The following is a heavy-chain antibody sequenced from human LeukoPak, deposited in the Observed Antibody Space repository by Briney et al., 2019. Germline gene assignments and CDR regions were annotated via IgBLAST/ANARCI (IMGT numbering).Heavy chain of an antibody. CDR2: IYYSGST. J-gene: IGHJ6*02. Sequence: SETLSLTCTVSGGSISSYYWSWIRQPPGKGLEWIGYIYYSGSTNYNPSLKSRVTTSVDTTKNQFSLKLSSVTAADTAVYYCARRHYYYGMDVWGQGTTVTVSS. CDR3: ARRHYYYGMDV. CDR1: GGSISSYY. V-gene: IGHV4-59*08.